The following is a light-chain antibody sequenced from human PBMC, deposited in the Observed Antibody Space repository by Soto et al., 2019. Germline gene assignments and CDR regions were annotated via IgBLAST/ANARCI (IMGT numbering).Light chain of an antibody. V-gene: IGKV1-33*01. CDR1: QDISNY. CDR3: QQYDNLLT. Sequence: IQMTQSPSSLSASVGARVTITCQASQDISNYLNWYQQKPGKAPKLLIYDASNLETGVPSRFSGSGSGTDFTFTISSLQPEDIATYYCQQYDNLLTFGGGTKVEIK. CDR2: DAS. J-gene: IGKJ4*01.